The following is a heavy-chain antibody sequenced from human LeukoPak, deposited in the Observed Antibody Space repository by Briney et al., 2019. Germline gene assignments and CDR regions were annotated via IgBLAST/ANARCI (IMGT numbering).Heavy chain of an antibody. CDR3: AKDFCRGWVGCGAFDI. J-gene: IGHJ3*02. CDR2: ISGSGGST. D-gene: IGHD3-3*01. Sequence: AGGSLRLSCAASGFTFSSYAMSWVRQAPGKGLEWVSAISGSGGSTYYADSVKGRFTISRDNSKNTLYLQMNSLRAEDTAVYYCAKDFCRGWVGCGAFDIWGQGTMVTVSS. CDR1: GFTFSSYA. V-gene: IGHV3-23*01.